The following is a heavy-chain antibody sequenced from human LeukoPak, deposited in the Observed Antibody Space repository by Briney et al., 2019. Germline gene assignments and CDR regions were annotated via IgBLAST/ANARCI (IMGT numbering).Heavy chain of an antibody. CDR2: INHSGST. D-gene: IGHD4/OR15-4a*01. CDR1: GGSFSGCY. CDR3: ARVALRSDAFDI. Sequence: SETLSLTCAVYGGSFSGCYWSWIRQPPGKGLEWIGEINHSGSTNYNPSLKSRVTISVDTSKNQFSLKLSSVTAADTAVYYCARVALRSDAFDIWGQGTMVTVSS. J-gene: IGHJ3*02. V-gene: IGHV4-34*01.